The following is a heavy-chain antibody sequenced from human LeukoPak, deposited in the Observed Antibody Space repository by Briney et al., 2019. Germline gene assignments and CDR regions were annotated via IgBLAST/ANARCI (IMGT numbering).Heavy chain of an antibody. V-gene: IGHV4-59*01. CDR2: IYYSGST. J-gene: IGHJ4*02. Sequence: PSETLSLTCTVSRGSISSYYWSWIRQPPGKGLEWIAYIYYSGSTNYNPSLKSRVTISVDTSKNQFSLKLSSVTAADTAVYYCARRYGSGSSGTFDYWGQGTLVTVSS. CDR3: ARRYGSGSSGTFDY. CDR1: RGSISSYY. D-gene: IGHD3-10*01.